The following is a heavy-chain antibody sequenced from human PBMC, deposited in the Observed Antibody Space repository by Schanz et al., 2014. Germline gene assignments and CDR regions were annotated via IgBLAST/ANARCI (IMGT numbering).Heavy chain of an antibody. CDR3: AKDPSHGAYDYYFDY. J-gene: IGHJ4*02. V-gene: IGHV3-23*04. Sequence: VQLVESGGGLDKPGGSLKLSCTASGFTFRDYYMSWVRQAPGQGLEWVSAISGSGGSTYYADTVKGRFTISRDNSKNALYLQMNSLRAEDTAVYYCAKDPSHGAYDYYFDYWGQGTLVTVSS. CDR1: GFTFRDYY. CDR2: ISGSGGST. D-gene: IGHD3-16*01.